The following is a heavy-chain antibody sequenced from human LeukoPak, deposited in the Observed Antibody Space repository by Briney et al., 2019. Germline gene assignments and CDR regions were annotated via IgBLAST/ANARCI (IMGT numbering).Heavy chain of an antibody. D-gene: IGHD3-10*01. CDR2: INPNSGGT. CDR3: ARSEGRGNWFDP. Sequence: GASVKVSCKASGYTFTGYYLHWVRQAPGQGLEWMVWINPNSGGTSYAQKFQGRVPMTRDMSTSTVYMELSSLRSEDTAVYYCARSEGRGNWFDPWGQGTLVTVSS. V-gene: IGHV1-2*02. CDR1: GYTFTGYY. J-gene: IGHJ5*02.